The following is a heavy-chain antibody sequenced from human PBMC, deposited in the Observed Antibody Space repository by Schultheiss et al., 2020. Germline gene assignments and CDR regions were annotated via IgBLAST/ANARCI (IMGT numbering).Heavy chain of an antibody. CDR1: GFTFSSYG. V-gene: IGHV3-23*01. Sequence: GESLKIACAASGFTFSSYGMSWVRQAPGKGLEWVSAISGSGGSTYYADSVKGRFAISRDNSKNMLFMQMDSLRAEDTAVYYCAKKTAAKTGFFDYWGQGTLVTGYS. D-gene: IGHD3-10*01. CDR2: ISGSGGST. J-gene: IGHJ4*02. CDR3: AKKTAAKTGFFDY.